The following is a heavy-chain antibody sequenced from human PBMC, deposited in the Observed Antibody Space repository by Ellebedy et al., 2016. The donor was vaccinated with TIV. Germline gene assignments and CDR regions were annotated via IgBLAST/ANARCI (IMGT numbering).Heavy chain of an antibody. Sequence: AASVKVSCKASGYTFTSYGISWVRQAPGQGLEWMGWISAYNGNTNYAQKLQGRVTMTTDTSTSTAYMELRSLRSDDTAVYYCARVDVHSSSWYKYYFDYWGQGTLVIVSS. CDR3: ARVDVHSSSWYKYYFDY. D-gene: IGHD6-13*01. V-gene: IGHV1-18*01. CDR2: ISAYNGNT. J-gene: IGHJ4*02. CDR1: GYTFTSYG.